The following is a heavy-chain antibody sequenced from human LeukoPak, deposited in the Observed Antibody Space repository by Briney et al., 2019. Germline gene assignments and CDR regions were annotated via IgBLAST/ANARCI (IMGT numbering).Heavy chain of an antibody. CDR2: ISYDGSNK. V-gene: IGHV3-30*04. Sequence: PGRSLRLSCAASGFTFSSYAMHWVRQAPGKGLEWVAVISYDGSNKYYADSVKGRFTISRDNSKNTLYLQMNSLRAEDTAVYYCANERGPHYYDSSDYWGQGTLVTVSS. CDR1: GFTFSSYA. J-gene: IGHJ4*02. CDR3: ANERGPHYYDSSDY. D-gene: IGHD3-22*01.